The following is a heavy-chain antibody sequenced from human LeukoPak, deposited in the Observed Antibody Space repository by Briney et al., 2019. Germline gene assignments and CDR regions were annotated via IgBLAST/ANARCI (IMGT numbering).Heavy chain of an antibody. CDR2: ISWRGGST. CDR3: AKAWVWFGEPSGFDH. D-gene: IGHD3-10*01. V-gene: IGHV3-23*01. CDR1: GFTLSSYA. Sequence: GVSLRLSCATSGFTLSSYAMRWVSRPPGKAREWVSAISWRGGSTYYADSVKGRFTISSNDSKNTLKQQMNSLRAEDTAVYYCAKAWVWFGEPSGFDHWGQGTPVTVSS. J-gene: IGHJ5*02.